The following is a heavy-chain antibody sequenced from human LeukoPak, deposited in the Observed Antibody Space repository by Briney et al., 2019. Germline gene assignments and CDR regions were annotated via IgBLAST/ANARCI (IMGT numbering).Heavy chain of an antibody. J-gene: IGHJ4*02. CDR3: ARQTGSGLFILP. V-gene: IGHV4-38-2*02. CDR2: IYYSGNT. D-gene: IGHD3/OR15-3a*01. CDR1: GYSINSGDY. Sequence: SETLSLTCSVSGYSINSGDYWGWIRQSPGKGLEWIGSIYYSGNTYYNASLKSQVSISIDTSKNQFSLRLTSVTAADTAVYYCARQTGSGLFILPGGQGTLVTVSS.